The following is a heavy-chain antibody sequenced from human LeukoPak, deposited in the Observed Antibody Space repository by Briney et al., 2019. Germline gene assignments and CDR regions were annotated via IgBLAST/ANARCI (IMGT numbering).Heavy chain of an antibody. Sequence: GGSLRLSCAASGFTFSGYAMHWVRQAPGKGLEWVSYISSSSSTIYYADSVKGRFTISRDNAKNSLYLQMNSLRAEDTAVYYCARDARPLNWGSHWYFDLWGRGTLVTVSS. CDR3: ARDARPLNWGSHWYFDL. J-gene: IGHJ2*01. V-gene: IGHV3-48*04. D-gene: IGHD7-27*01. CDR1: GFTFSGYA. CDR2: ISSSSSTI.